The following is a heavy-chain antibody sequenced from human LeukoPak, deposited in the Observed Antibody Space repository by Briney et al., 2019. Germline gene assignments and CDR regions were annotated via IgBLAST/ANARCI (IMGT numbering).Heavy chain of an antibody. CDR1: GYTFTSYY. D-gene: IGHD3-10*01. CDR2: INPSGGST. V-gene: IGHV1-46*01. J-gene: IGHJ4*02. Sequence: GASVKVSCKASGYTFTSYYMHWVRQAPGQGLEWMGIINPSGGSTSYAQKFQGRVTMTRDTSTSTVYMELRSLRSDDTAVYYCARDGRITMVRGVQVDYWGQGTLVTVSS. CDR3: ARDGRITMVRGVQVDY.